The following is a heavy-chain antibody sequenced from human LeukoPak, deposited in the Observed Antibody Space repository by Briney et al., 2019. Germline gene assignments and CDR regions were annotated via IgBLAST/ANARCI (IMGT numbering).Heavy chain of an antibody. V-gene: IGHV1-69*05. J-gene: IGHJ6*03. CDR1: GGTFSSYA. Sequence: GASVKASCKASGGTFSSYAISWVRQAPGQGLEWMGGIIPIFGTANYAQKFQGRVTITTDESTSTAYMELSSLRSEDTAVYYCARDQGPANYYYYMDVWGKGTTVTVSS. CDR3: ARDQGPANYYYYMDV. D-gene: IGHD2-2*01. CDR2: IIPIFGTA.